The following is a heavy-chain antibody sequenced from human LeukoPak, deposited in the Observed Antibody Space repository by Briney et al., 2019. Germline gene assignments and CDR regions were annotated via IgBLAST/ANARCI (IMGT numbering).Heavy chain of an antibody. D-gene: IGHD3-10*01. J-gene: IGHJ4*02. CDR1: SGSFSGYY. Sequence: SETLSLTCAVYSGSFSGYYWSWIRQPPGKGLEWIGEINHSGSTNYNPSLKSRVTISVDTSKNQFSLKLSSVTAADTAVYYCARAPYYYGHFDYWGQGTLVTVSS. V-gene: IGHV4-34*01. CDR3: ARAPYYYGHFDY. CDR2: INHSGST.